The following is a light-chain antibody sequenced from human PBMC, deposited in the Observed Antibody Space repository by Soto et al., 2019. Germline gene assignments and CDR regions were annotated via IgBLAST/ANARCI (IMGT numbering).Light chain of an antibody. V-gene: IGKV1-9*01. Sequence: DIQLTQSPSFLSASVGDRVTITCRASQGISNYLAWYQQKPGKAPHLLIYAASTLQSGVPSRFSGSGSGTEFTLTISSLQPEDLAIYYGQHGGVFGQGTKAEIK. J-gene: IGKJ1*01. CDR1: QGISNY. CDR2: AAS. CDR3: QHGGV.